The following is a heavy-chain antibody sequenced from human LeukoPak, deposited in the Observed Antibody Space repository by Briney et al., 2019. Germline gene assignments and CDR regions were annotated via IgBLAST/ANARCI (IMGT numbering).Heavy chain of an antibody. D-gene: IGHD4-23*01. CDR1: GFTVSNNY. J-gene: IGHJ4*02. V-gene: IGHV3-53*01. CDR2: IYTAGST. Sequence: GGSLRLSCAASGFTVSNNYMYWVRQAPGKGLEWLSVIYTAGSTYYADSVKGRFTISRDNSKNTVYLQMNSLRVEDTAVYYCAKDWTTVVTPKGYYFDSWGQGTLVTVSS. CDR3: AKDWTTVVTPKGYYFDS.